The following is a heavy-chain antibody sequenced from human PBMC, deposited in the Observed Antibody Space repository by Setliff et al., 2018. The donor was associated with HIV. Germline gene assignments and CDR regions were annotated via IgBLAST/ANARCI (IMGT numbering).Heavy chain of an antibody. V-gene: IGHV1-69*13. CDR1: GGIFDSYA. J-gene: IGHJ6*04. Sequence: SVKVSCKVSGGIFDSYAINWVRQAPGQGLEWMGGIISIFGKVEYAQRFQDRVKITADESTSTAYMEMSSLTSEDTAIYYCARSDSGWPHYQYHHTDVWGKGTTVTVSS. D-gene: IGHD6-19*01. CDR2: IISIFGKV. CDR3: ARSDSGWPHYQYHHTDV.